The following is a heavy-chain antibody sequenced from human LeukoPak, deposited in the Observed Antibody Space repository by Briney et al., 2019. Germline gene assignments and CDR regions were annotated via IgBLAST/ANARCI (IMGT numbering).Heavy chain of an antibody. V-gene: IGHV4-4*07. J-gene: IGHJ4*02. CDR3: ARDTHYYDSSGYSTLDY. D-gene: IGHD3-22*01. Sequence: SETLSLTCTVSGGSTSSYYWSWIRHPAGKGLEWMARIYTSGSTNYKPSLKSRVTMSVDTSKNQFSLKLSSVTAADTAVYYCARDTHYYDSSGYSTLDYWGQGTLVTVSS. CDR2: IYTSGST. CDR1: GGSTSSYY.